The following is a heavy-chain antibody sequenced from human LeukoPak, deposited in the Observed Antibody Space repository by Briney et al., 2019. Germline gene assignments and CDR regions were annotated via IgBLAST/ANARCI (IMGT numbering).Heavy chain of an antibody. CDR3: AREGFSRYYDFWSGYYNDY. D-gene: IGHD3-3*01. V-gene: IGHV3-7*01. J-gene: IGHJ4*02. CDR2: IKQDGSEK. CDR1: GFTFSSYW. Sequence: GGSLRLSCAASGFTFSSYWMSWVRQAPGKGLEWVANIKQDGSEKYYVDSVKGRFTISRDNAKNSLYLQMNSLRAEDTAVYYCAREGFSRYYDFWSGYYNDYWGQGTLVTVSS.